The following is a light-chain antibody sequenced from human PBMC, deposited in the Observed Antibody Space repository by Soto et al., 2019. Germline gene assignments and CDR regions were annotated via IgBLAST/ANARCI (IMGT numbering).Light chain of an antibody. J-gene: IGLJ7*01. CDR2: VNSGGSH. V-gene: IGLV4-69*01. CDR3: QTWGTGSAIVV. CDR1: SGHSNYA. Sequence: QPVLTQSPSASASLGASVKLTCTLSSGHSNYAIAWHQQQPEKGPRYLMKVNSGGSHIKGDGIPDRFSGSSSGAERYPFISCLRCEDEADYYCQTWGTGSAIVVFGGGTQLTVL.